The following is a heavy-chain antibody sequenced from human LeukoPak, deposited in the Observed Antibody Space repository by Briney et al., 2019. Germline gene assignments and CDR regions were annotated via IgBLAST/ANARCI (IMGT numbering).Heavy chain of an antibody. CDR2: IYPGDSDT. V-gene: IGHV5-51*01. CDR1: GYSFSSYW. J-gene: IGHJ2*01. CDR3: ASICSSCGWYFDL. Sequence: KVGESLKISCKASGYSFSSYWIGWVRQMPGKGLEWMGIIYPGDSDTRYSPSFQGQVTISADKSISTAYLQWSSLKASDTAMYYCASICSSCGWYFDLWGRGTLVTVSS. D-gene: IGHD6-13*01.